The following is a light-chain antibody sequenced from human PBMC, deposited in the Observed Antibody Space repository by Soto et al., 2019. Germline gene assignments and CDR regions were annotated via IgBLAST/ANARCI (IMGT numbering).Light chain of an antibody. V-gene: IGLV2-23*01. CDR1: SSDVGGYNL. CDR2: EGS. CDR3: CSYASGSTPVL. Sequence: QSALTQPASVSGSPGQSITISCTGTSSDVGGYNLVSWFQQLPGKAPKLIIYEGSKRPSGVSNRFSGSKSGNTASLTISVLQAEDEADYYCCSYASGSTPVLFGGGTKLTVL. J-gene: IGLJ2*01.